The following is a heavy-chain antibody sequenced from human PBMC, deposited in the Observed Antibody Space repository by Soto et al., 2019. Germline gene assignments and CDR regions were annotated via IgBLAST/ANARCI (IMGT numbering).Heavy chain of an antibody. CDR3: ARGRGFRPPYCSSTSCRYYYYYYGMDV. CDR1: GYTFTSYY. Sequence: GASVKVSCKASGYTFTSYYMHWVRQAPGQGLEWMGIINPSGGSTSYAQKFQGRVTMTRDTSTSTVYMELSSLRSEDTAVYYCARGRGFRPPYCSSTSCRYYYYYYGMDVWGQGTTVTVSS. J-gene: IGHJ6*02. CDR2: INPSGGST. D-gene: IGHD2-2*01. V-gene: IGHV1-46*01.